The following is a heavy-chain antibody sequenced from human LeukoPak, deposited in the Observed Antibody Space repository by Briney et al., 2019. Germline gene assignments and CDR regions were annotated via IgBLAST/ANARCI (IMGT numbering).Heavy chain of an antibody. CDR3: ARGHYSSGCRLGY. CDR2: IYYSGST. CDR1: GGSISSYY. V-gene: IGHV4-59*01. D-gene: IGHD6-19*01. Sequence: SETLSLTCTVSGGSISSYYWSWIRQPPGKGLEWIGYIYYSGSTKYNPSLKSRVTISVDTSKNQFSLKLSSVTAADTAVYYCARGHYSSGCRLGYWGQGTLVTVSS. J-gene: IGHJ4*02.